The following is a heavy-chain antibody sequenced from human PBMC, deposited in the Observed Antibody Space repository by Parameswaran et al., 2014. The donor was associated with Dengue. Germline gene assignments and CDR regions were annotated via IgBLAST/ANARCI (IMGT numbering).Heavy chain of an antibody. Sequence: WVRQAPGQGLEWMGWISAYNGKTSSAQKVQDRVTMTTDTSTSTAYMELRSLRSDDTAVYYCARDGRYSYGSFDYWGQGTLVTVSS. CDR3: ARDGRYSYGSFDY. D-gene: IGHD5-18*01. CDR2: ISAYNGKT. J-gene: IGHJ4*02. V-gene: IGHV1-18*01.